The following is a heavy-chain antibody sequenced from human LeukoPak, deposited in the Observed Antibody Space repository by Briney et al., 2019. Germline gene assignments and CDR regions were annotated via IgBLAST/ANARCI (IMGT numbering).Heavy chain of an antibody. D-gene: IGHD5-18*01. V-gene: IGHV3-30*03. Sequence: GRSLRFSCAASGFTFSSYGMHWVRQAPGKGLEWVAVISYDGSNKYYADSVKGRFTISRDNSKNTLYLQMNSLRAEDTAVYYCARDLGETWIQLWSSPDYWGQGTLVTVSS. J-gene: IGHJ4*02. CDR1: GFTFSSYG. CDR3: ARDLGETWIQLWSSPDY. CDR2: ISYDGSNK.